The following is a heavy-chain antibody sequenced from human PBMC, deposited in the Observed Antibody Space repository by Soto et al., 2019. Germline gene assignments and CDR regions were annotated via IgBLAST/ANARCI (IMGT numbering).Heavy chain of an antibody. CDR3: ARETHFIDY. CDR1: GFTFSSYE. CDR2: ISSTATSM. J-gene: IGHJ4*02. Sequence: VQLVESGGDLVQPGGSLRLSCAASGFTFSSYEMNWVLQAPGKGLEWVSYISSTATSMDYADSVKGRFTISRDNAKNSLHLQLNSLRDEDTAVYYCARETHFIDYWGQGTLVSVSA. V-gene: IGHV3-48*03.